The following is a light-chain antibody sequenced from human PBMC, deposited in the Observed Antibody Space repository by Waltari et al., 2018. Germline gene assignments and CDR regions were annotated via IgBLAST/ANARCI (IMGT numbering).Light chain of an antibody. Sequence: EIVLTQSPGTLSLSPGERATLSCRASQIVSSSSLAWYQQKPGQAPRLLIYGASSRATGIPDRFSGSGSGTDFTLTISRLEPEDFAVYSCQHYGISSYTFGQGTKLEIK. CDR3: QHYGISSYT. CDR1: QIVSSSS. V-gene: IGKV3-20*01. J-gene: IGKJ2*01. CDR2: GAS.